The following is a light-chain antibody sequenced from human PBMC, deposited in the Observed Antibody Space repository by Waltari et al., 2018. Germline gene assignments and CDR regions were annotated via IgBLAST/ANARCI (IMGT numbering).Light chain of an antibody. CDR3: QQYSSYSRT. J-gene: IGKJ1*01. CDR2: EAS. Sequence: DIQMTQSPSPLSASVGDRVPITCRARQSISSWLAWYQQKPGKAPKLLIYEASTLESGVPSRFSGSGSGTDFTLTISSLQPDDFATYHCQQYSSYSRTFGQGTKVEIK. CDR1: QSISSW. V-gene: IGKV1-5*03.